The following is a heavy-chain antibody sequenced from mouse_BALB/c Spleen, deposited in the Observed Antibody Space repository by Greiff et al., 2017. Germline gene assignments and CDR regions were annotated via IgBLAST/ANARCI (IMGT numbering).Heavy chain of an antibody. V-gene: IGHV3-6*02. CDR1: GYSITSGYY. J-gene: IGHJ2*01. CDR2: ISYDGSN. Sequence: EVKLMESGPGLVKPSQSLSLTCSVTGYSITSGYYWNWIRQFPGNKLEWMGYISYDGSNNYNPSLKNRISITRDTSKNQFFLKLNSVTTEDTATYYCARADGNYGNYYFDYWGQGTTLTVSS. CDR3: ARADGNYGNYYFDY. D-gene: IGHD2-1*01.